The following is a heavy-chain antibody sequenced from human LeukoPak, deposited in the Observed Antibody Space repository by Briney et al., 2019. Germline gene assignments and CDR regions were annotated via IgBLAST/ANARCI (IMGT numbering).Heavy chain of an antibody. CDR2: INPNSGGT. CDR1: GYTFTGYY. J-gene: IGHJ6*03. CDR3: ARNSRAVVAASPYYYYYMDV. D-gene: IGHD2-15*01. V-gene: IGHV1-2*02. Sequence: GASVKVSCKASGYTFTGYYMHWVRQAPGQGLEWMGWINPNSGGTNYAQKFQGRVTMTRDMSTSTVYMELSSLRSEDTAVYYCARNSRAVVAASPYYYYYMDVWGKGTTVTVSS.